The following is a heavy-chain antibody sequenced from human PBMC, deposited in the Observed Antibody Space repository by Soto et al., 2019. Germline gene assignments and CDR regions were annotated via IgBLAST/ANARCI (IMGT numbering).Heavy chain of an antibody. CDR3: ARDDMLMIRGVIEHYFAMDV. D-gene: IGHD3-10*01. CDR1: RFTFSSYN. CDR2: ISSDNTNI. Sequence: EVHLVESGGGLVKPGGSLRLSCAASRFTFSSYNMNWVRQAPGKGLEWVSCISSDNTNIHYADSVKGRFTTSRDNARNSLYLQMNSLRVEDTAVYYCARDDMLMIRGVIEHYFAMDVWGQGNTVTVSS. J-gene: IGHJ6*02. V-gene: IGHV3-21*01.